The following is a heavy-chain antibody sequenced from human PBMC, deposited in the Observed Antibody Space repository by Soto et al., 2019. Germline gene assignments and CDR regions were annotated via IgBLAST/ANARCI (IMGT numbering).Heavy chain of an antibody. D-gene: IGHD2-8*01. Sequence: EVQLLESGGGLLQPGGSLRLSCAASGFTFRSYAMNWVRQAPGKGLEWVSGINRNGGSTYYADPVKGRFTISRDNSKNTLYLQMNSLRAEDTALYYCAKDNGPPGTSDWYFDFWGRDTLVSVSS. CDR2: INRNGGST. V-gene: IGHV3-23*01. J-gene: IGHJ2*01. CDR1: GFTFRSYA. CDR3: AKDNGPPGTSDWYFDF.